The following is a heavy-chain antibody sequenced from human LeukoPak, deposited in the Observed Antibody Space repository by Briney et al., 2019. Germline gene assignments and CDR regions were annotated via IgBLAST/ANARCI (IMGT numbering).Heavy chain of an antibody. CDR3: AREAFYYDGSDYYIRYFDL. V-gene: IGHV3-48*03. CDR1: GFTFSNYE. Sequence: GGSLRLSCTASGFTFSNYEMHWVRQAPGKGLEWVSYISSSGTTIYYADSVKGRFTISRDNAKNSLYLQMNSLRAGDTAVYYCAREAFYYDGSDYYIRYFDLWGRGTLVTVSS. CDR2: ISSSGTTI. J-gene: IGHJ2*01. D-gene: IGHD3-22*01.